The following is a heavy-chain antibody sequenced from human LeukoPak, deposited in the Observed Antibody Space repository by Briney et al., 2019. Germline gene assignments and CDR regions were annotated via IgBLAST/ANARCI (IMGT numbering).Heavy chain of an antibody. CDR1: GFTFSIYA. Sequence: TGGSLRLSCAASGFTFSIYAMSWVRQAPGKGLEWVSAISGSGGFTYYADSVKVRFTISRDNSKNTLYLQMNSLRAEDTAVYYCAKASPVTTFSWFDPWGQGTLVTVSS. V-gene: IGHV3-23*01. J-gene: IGHJ5*02. D-gene: IGHD4-17*01. CDR3: AKASPVTTFSWFDP. CDR2: ISGSGGFT.